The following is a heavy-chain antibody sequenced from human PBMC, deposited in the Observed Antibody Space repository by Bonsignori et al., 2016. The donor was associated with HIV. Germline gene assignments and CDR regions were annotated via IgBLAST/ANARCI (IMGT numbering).Heavy chain of an antibody. D-gene: IGHD5-12*01. J-gene: IGHJ6*03. Sequence: WVRQAPGQGLEWMGWISAYNGNTHYAQKLQGRVTMTTDTSTSTAYMELRSLRSDDTAVFYCARLNSGYGHDYYYHYMDVWGKGTTVTVSS. CDR3: ARLNSGYGHDYYYHYMDV. V-gene: IGHV1-18*01. CDR2: ISAYNGNT.